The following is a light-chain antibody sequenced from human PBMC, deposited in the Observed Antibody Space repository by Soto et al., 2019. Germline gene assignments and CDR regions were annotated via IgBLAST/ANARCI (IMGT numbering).Light chain of an antibody. Sequence: EIVLTQSPGTLSLSPGERATLSCRASQSISSSYLAWYQHEPGQAPRLLMYGASSRATGIPDRFSGSGSGTDFTLTITRLEPEDSAVYFCQQYTGPPTTFGQGTRLENK. CDR1: QSISSSY. V-gene: IGKV3-20*01. CDR3: QQYTGPPTT. J-gene: IGKJ5*01. CDR2: GAS.